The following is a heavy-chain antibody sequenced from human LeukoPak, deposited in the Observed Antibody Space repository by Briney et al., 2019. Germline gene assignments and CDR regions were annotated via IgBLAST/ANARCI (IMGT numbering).Heavy chain of an antibody. CDR2: ITWGRDNL. CDR1: GFIFDDYA. CDR3: ARELSSS. J-gene: IGHJ4*02. D-gene: IGHD3-16*02. Sequence: GGSLRLSCAVSGFIFDDYAMHWVRQAPGKGLEWVSGITWGRDNLAYAASVKGRFTISRDNAKNTLYLQMSSLRAEDTAVYYCARELSSSWGQGTLVTVSS. V-gene: IGHV3-9*01.